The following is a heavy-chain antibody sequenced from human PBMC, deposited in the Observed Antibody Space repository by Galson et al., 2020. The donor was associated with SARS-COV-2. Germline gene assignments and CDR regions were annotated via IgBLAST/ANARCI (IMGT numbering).Heavy chain of an antibody. Sequence: SETLSLTCTVSGGSISSSSYYWGWIRQPPGKGLEWIGSIYYSGSTYYNPSLQTRVTISVDTSKNQFSLKLSSVTAADTAVYYCARHPLRDWKLVSYYYYGMDVWGQGTTVTVSS. J-gene: IGHJ6*02. CDR3: ARHPLRDWKLVSYYYYGMDV. CDR2: IYYSGST. D-gene: IGHD6-6*01. CDR1: GGSISSSSYY. V-gene: IGHV4-39*01.